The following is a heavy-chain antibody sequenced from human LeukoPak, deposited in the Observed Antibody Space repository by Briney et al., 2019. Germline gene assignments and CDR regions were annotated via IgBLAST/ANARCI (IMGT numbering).Heavy chain of an antibody. CDR1: GYTFTSNY. CDR2: ISPSGGST. CDR3: ARDGSFFNFDH. J-gene: IGHJ4*02. D-gene: IGHD3-10*01. Sequence: ASVKVSCKAFGYTFTSNYMHWVRQAPGQGPEWMGVISPSGGSTTYAQKFQGRVTLTRDMSTGTFYMELSSLRSDDTAVYYCARDGSFFNFDHWGQGTLVTVSS. V-gene: IGHV1-46*01.